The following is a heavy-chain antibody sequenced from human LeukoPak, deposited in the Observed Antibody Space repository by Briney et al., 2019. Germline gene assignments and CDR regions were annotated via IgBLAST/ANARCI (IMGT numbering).Heavy chain of an antibody. CDR2: INPNSGGT. V-gene: IGHV1-2*02. J-gene: IGHJ6*03. Sequence: ASVKVSCKASGYTFTGYYMHWVRQAPGQGLEWMGWINPNSGGTNYAQKFQGRVTMTRDTSISTAYMELSRLRSDDTAVYYCARELRYFDWLFDYYYMDVWGKGTTVTISS. CDR3: ARELRYFDWLFDYYYMDV. CDR1: GYTFTGYY. D-gene: IGHD3-9*01.